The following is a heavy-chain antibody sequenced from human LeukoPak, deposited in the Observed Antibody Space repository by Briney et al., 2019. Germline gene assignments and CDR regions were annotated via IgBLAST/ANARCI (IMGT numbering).Heavy chain of an antibody. CDR2: INHSGST. CDR1: GGSFSGYY. Sequence: SETLSLTCAVYGGSFSGYYWSWIRQPPGKGLEWIGEINHSGSTNYNPSLKSRVTISVDTSKNQFSLKLSSVTAADTAVYYCARVCNVLGATPFGYDYWGQGTLVTVSS. J-gene: IGHJ4*02. V-gene: IGHV4-34*01. CDR3: ARVCNVLGATPFGYDY. D-gene: IGHD1-26*01.